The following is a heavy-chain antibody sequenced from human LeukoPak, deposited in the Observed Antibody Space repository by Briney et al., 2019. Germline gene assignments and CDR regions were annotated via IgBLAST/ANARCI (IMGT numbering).Heavy chain of an antibody. CDR1: GFTFITYG. J-gene: IGHJ4*02. CDR2: ISYDGSNK. Sequence: GGSLRFSCAASGFTFITYGMHWVRQAPGKGLEWVAVISYDGSNKYSADSVKGRFTIFRDNSKNTLYLQMNSLRAEDTAIYYCARDKGSASQGVFDYWGQGTLVTVSS. CDR3: ARDKGSASQGVFDY. V-gene: IGHV3-30*03. D-gene: IGHD3-10*01.